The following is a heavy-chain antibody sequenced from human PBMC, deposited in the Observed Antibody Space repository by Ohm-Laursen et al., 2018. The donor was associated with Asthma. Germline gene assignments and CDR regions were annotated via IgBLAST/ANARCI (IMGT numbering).Heavy chain of an antibody. J-gene: IGHJ4*02. Sequence: SLRLSCAASGFTFDDYAMHWVRQAPGKGLEWVSGISWNSGSIGYADSVKGRFTISRDNAKNSLYLQMNSLRAEDTALYYCAKASRGIVGATGCFDYWGQGTLVTFSS. D-gene: IGHD1-26*01. CDR1: GFTFDDYA. V-gene: IGHV3-9*01. CDR2: ISWNSGSI. CDR3: AKASRGIVGATGCFDY.